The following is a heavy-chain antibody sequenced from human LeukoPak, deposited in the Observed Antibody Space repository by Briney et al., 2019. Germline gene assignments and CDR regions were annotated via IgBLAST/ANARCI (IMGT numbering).Heavy chain of an antibody. D-gene: IGHD1-26*01. J-gene: IGHJ3*02. CDR2: FDPEDGET. CDR3: ATDGSGSYRNAFDI. CDR1: GYTLTELS. V-gene: IGHV1-24*01. Sequence: ASVKVSCKVSGYTLTELSMHWVRQAPGKGLEWMGGFDPEDGETIYAQKFQGRVTMTEDTSTDTAYMDLSSLRSEDTAVYYCATDGSGSYRNAFDIWGQGTMLTVSS.